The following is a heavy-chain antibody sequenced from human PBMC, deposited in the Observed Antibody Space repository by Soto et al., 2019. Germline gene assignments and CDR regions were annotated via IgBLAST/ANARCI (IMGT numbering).Heavy chain of an antibody. Sequence: PAESLNISCPASGFTFSSYSMSWVLQAPGKGLEWVSAISGSGGSTYYADSVKGRFTISRDNSKNTLYLQMNSLRAEDTAVYYCAKALTDDKVPTACDYWGQGTLVTVSS. CDR1: GFTFSSYS. J-gene: IGHJ4*02. CDR3: AKALTDDKVPTACDY. D-gene: IGHD3-9*01. CDR2: ISGSGGST. V-gene: IGHV3-23*01.